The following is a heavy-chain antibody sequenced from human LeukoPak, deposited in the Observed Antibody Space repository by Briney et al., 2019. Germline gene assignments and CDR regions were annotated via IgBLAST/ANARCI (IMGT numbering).Heavy chain of an antibody. CDR2: IRSDGSEK. V-gene: IGHV3-30*02. CDR1: RFTFSNYG. CDR3: ASSGYSKDAFDI. Sequence: GGFLRLSCAASRFTFSNYGMHWVRQAPGKGLEWVAFIRSDGSEKYYADSVKGRFTISRDNSKNTLYLQMNSLRPEDTAVYYCASSGYSKDAFDIWGQGTMVTVSS. D-gene: IGHD3-22*01. J-gene: IGHJ3*02.